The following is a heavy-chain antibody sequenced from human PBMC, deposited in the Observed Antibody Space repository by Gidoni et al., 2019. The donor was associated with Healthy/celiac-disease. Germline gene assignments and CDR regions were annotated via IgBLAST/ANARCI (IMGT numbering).Heavy chain of an antibody. CDR2: INPNSGGT. CDR3: ARGSDSSGYYRDYFDY. D-gene: IGHD3-22*01. CDR1: GYNFTGHY. Sequence: VQLVQSGAGVRKPGVSVKVTCQASGYNFTGHYMHWVRQAPGQGLEWMGWINPNSGGTNYAQKVQGRVTMTRDTSSSTAYMELSRLRSDDTAVYYCARGSDSSGYYRDYFDYWGQGTLVTVSS. J-gene: IGHJ4*02. V-gene: IGHV1-2*02.